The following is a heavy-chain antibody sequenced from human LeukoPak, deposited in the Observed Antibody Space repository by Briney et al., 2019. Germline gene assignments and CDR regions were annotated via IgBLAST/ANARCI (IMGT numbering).Heavy chain of an antibody. J-gene: IGHJ1*01. V-gene: IGHV3-23*01. Sequence: GGSLRLSCAASGFTFSIYAMSWVPHAPGKGLEWVSSISGSGGSTHYAHSVKGRFTISRDNSKNTLYLQMNSLRAEDTAVYYCAKESAFLGRYFDWLSKDEYFQHWGQGTPVTVSS. CDR3: AKESAFLGRYFDWLSKDEYFQH. CDR1: GFTFSIYA. CDR2: ISGSGGST. D-gene: IGHD3-9*01.